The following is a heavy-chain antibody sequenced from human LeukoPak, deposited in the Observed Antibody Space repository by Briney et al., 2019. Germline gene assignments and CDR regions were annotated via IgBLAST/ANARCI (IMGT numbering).Heavy chain of an antibody. CDR1: GFTLNNYW. D-gene: IGHD3-22*01. Sequence: GGSLRLSCAASGFTLNNYWMGWVRQAPGRGLEWVANIKQDGSEMKYVGSVEGRFTVSRDNAESSLYLQMNSLRVEDTAVYYCARGIRDDGSAYRAFDIWGQGTMVTVSS. CDR2: IKQDGSEM. J-gene: IGHJ3*02. V-gene: IGHV3-7*03. CDR3: ARGIRDDGSAYRAFDI.